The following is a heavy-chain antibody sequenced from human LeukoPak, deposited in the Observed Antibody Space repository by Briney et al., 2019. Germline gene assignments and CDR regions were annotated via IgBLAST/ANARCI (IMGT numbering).Heavy chain of an antibody. CDR3: AKNREEYNWNLAAYYYYYGMDV. Sequence: GGSLRLSCAASGFAFSSYAMSLVRQAPGKGLEWVSAISGSGGSTYYADSVKGRFTISRDNSKNTLYLQMNSLRAEDTAVYYCAKNREEYNWNLAAYYYYYGMDVWGKGTTVTVSS. D-gene: IGHD1-1*01. CDR1: GFAFSSYA. V-gene: IGHV3-23*01. CDR2: ISGSGGST. J-gene: IGHJ6*04.